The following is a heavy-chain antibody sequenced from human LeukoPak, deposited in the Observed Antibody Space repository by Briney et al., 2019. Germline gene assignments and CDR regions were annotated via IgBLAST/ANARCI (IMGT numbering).Heavy chain of an antibody. J-gene: IGHJ4*02. CDR3: ARARAYGGNSRVDY. D-gene: IGHD4-23*01. CDR1: GGSFSGYY. V-gene: IGHV4-34*01. CDR2: INHSGST. Sequence: PSETLSLTCAVYGGSFSGYYWCWIRQPPGKGLEWIGEINHSGSTNYNTSIKSRVTISVATSKNQFSLKLSSVTAADTAVYCCARARAYGGNSRVDYWGQGTLATVSS.